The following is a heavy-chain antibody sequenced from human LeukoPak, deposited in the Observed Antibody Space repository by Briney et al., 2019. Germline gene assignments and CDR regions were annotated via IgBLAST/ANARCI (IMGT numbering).Heavy chain of an antibody. CDR2: IFPSGSA. CDR1: GGSISTYY. CDR3: ARRNHYFYYMDV. V-gene: IGHV4-4*09. Sequence: SETLSLTCIVSGGSISTYYWSWIRQSPVKGLEWIGYIFPSGSAFYSPSLESRVTISLDTSENHFSLTLTSVTAADTAVYYCARRNHYFYYMDVWGKGTTVTVSS. J-gene: IGHJ6*03.